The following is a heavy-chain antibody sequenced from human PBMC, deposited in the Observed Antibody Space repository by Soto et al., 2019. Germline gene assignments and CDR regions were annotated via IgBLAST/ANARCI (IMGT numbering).Heavy chain of an antibody. CDR2: VNPRGGSP. V-gene: IGHV1-46*01. D-gene: IGHD3-3*01. Sequence: SVKVCFKASGYTFINNYIHWVRQAPGQRLEWMGIVNPRGGSPSYAQQFQGRVTMTSDTSTDTVYMELSGLRSEDTAIYYCAREFLGWQNALDYWGQGTLVTVSS. J-gene: IGHJ4*02. CDR1: GYTFINNY. CDR3: AREFLGWQNALDY.